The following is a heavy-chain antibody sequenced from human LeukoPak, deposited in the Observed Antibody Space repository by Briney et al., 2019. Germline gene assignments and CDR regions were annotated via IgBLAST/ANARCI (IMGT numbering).Heavy chain of an antibody. Sequence: PGGSLRLSCAASGFTFSNAWMSWVRQAPGKGLEWVGRIKSKADGGTTDYAAPVKGRFTISRDDSKNTLYLQMNSLKTEDTAVYYCTTGVGYSGYAVWGQGTLVTVSS. V-gene: IGHV3-15*01. CDR1: GFTFSNAW. CDR3: TTGVGYSGYAV. J-gene: IGHJ4*02. D-gene: IGHD5-12*01. CDR2: IKSKADGGTT.